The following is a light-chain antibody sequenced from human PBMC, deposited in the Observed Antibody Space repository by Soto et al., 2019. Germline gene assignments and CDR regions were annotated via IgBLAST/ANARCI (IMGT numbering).Light chain of an antibody. J-gene: IGKJ1*01. CDR2: DTF. Sequence: EIVLTQSPDTLSLSPGERATLSCRASQSVSSYFAWYQQKPGQALRLLIYDTFKRATGIPARFSGSGSGTDFTLTISSLEPEDFAVYYCVQRSTWPWTVGQGSKVEI. CDR1: QSVSSY. V-gene: IGKV3-11*01. CDR3: VQRSTWPWT.